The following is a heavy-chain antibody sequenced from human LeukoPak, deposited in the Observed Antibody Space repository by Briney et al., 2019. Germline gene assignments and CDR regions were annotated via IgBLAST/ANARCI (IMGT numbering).Heavy chain of an antibody. D-gene: IGHD4-17*01. V-gene: IGHV4-61*05. CDR3: ARHDASGDEYYFDY. Sequence: PSETLSLTCTVSGGSISSSSYYWSWIRQPPGKGLEWIGYIYYSGSTNYNPSLKSRVTISVDTSKNQFSLKLSSVTAADTAVYYCARHDASGDEYYFDYWGQGTLVTVSS. J-gene: IGHJ4*02. CDR1: GGSISSSSYY. CDR2: IYYSGST.